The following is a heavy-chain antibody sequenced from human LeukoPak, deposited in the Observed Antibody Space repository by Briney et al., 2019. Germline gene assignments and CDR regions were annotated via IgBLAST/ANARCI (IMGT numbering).Heavy chain of an antibody. D-gene: IGHD6-13*01. Sequence: GGSLRLSCAPSGFTYSSYWMSWVRQAPGKGLEWVTNIKQDGSEKYYVGSGKGRFTISRDNAKNSLYLQMNSLRAEDTAVYCCARKGYSSSWWDYWGQGTLVTVSS. CDR1: GFTYSSYW. CDR3: ARKGYSSSWWDY. V-gene: IGHV3-7*01. J-gene: IGHJ4*02. CDR2: IKQDGSEK.